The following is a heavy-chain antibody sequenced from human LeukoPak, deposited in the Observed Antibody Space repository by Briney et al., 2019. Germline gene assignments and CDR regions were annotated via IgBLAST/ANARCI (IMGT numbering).Heavy chain of an antibody. V-gene: IGHV3-23*01. CDR2: IGASGGST. D-gene: IGHD3-9*01. CDR1: GFTFSDYY. Sequence: GGSLRLSCAASGFTFSDYYMTWVRQAPGKGLEWVSGIGASGGSTYYADSVKGRFTISRDNSKNTLYLQMNSLRTEDTAVYYCAKAEGYDILTGLDYWGQGTLVTVSS. CDR3: AKAEGYDILTGLDY. J-gene: IGHJ4*02.